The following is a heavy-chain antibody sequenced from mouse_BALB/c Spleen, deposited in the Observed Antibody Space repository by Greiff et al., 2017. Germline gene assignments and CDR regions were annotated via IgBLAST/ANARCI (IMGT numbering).Heavy chain of an antibody. J-gene: IGHJ4*01. CDR1: GFAFSSYD. CDR3: ARRLDYGNPLAMEY. CDR2: ISSGGGST. V-gene: IGHV5-12-1*01. Sequence: EVQLVESGGGLVKPGGSLKLSCAASGFAFSSYDMSWVRQTPEKRQEWVAYISSGGGSTYYPDTVKGRFTISRDNAKKTLYLQMSSLEAGDTTMDYCARRLDYGNPLAMEYWGQGTSVTVSA. D-gene: IGHD2-1*01.